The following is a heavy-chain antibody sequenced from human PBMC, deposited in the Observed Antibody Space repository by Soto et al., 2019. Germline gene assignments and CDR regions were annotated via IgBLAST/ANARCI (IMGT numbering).Heavy chain of an antibody. V-gene: IGHV1-2*02. J-gene: IGHJ5*02. CDR1: GYTFTGYY. Sequence: ASVKVSCKASGYTFTGYYMHWVRQAPGQGLEWMGWINPNSGGTNYAQKFQGRVTMTRDTSISTAYMELSRLRYDDTAVYYCARGRDDFWSGYYMVYANWFGPWGQGTLVTVSS. CDR2: INPNSGGT. D-gene: IGHD3-3*01. CDR3: ARGRDDFWSGYYMVYANWFGP.